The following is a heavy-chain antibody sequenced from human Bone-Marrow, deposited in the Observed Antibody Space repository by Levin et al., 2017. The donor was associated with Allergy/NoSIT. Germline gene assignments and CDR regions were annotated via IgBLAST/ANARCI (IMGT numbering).Heavy chain of an antibody. CDR2: IFYSGIT. D-gene: IGHD2-8*01. V-gene: IGHV4-59*01. Sequence: KPSETLSLTCSVSDDSIRSYSWNWIRQPPGKGLEWLGFIFYSGITKFSPSLKSRLTLSVDKAKNHLSLKLKSVTAADTAIYYCARGGVHGLDAWGQGTTVSVSS. J-gene: IGHJ6*02. CDR1: DDSIRSYS. CDR3: ARGGVHGLDA.